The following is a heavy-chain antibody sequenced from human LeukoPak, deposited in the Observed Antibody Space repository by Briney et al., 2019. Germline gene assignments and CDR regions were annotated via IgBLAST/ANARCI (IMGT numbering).Heavy chain of an antibody. D-gene: IGHD3-16*02. CDR2: IWYDGSNE. J-gene: IGHJ4*02. Sequence: GRSLRLSCAASGFTFSSYCMHWVRQAPGKGLEWVALIWYDGSNEYHADSVKGRFTISRDNSKNTLYLQMNSLRAEDTAVYYCARARTFGGVIVIPYYFDYWGQGTLVTVSS. V-gene: IGHV3-33*01. CDR3: ARARTFGGVIVIPYYFDY. CDR1: GFTFSSYC.